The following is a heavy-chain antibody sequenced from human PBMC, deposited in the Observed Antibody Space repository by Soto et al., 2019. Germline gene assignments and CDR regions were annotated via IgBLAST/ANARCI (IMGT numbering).Heavy chain of an antibody. CDR3: ARGRDGYGDYHDAFDI. V-gene: IGHV1-18*01. CDR1: GYTFTSYG. J-gene: IGHJ3*02. D-gene: IGHD4-17*01. Sequence: ASVKVSCKASGYTFTSYGISWVRQAPGQGLEWMGWISAYNGNTNYAQKLQGRVTMTTDTSTSTAYMELRSLRSDDTAVYYCARGRDGYGDYHDAFDIWSQGTMVTVSS. CDR2: ISAYNGNT.